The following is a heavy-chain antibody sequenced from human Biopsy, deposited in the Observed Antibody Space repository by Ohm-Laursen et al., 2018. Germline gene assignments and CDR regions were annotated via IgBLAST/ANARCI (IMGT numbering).Heavy chain of an antibody. Sequence: SLRLSCAASEFIFSRFCMYWVRQAPGKGLVWVSRINSDGSSTNYADAVKGRFTISRDNAKNTVFLQINSLRAEDTAVYYCTRAEAGSGSLLYFDYWGQGTLVTVSS. CDR3: TRAEAGSGSLLYFDY. V-gene: IGHV3-74*01. CDR1: EFIFSRFC. CDR2: INSDGSST. J-gene: IGHJ4*02. D-gene: IGHD3-10*01.